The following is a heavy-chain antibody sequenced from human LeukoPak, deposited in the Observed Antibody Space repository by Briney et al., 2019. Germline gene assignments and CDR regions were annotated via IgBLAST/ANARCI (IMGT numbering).Heavy chain of an antibody. CDR2: INPNSGGT. CDR1: GYTFSGYY. J-gene: IGHJ6*03. D-gene: IGHD2-2*01. V-gene: IGHV1-2*02. Sequence: ASVKVSCKASGYTFSGYYMHWVRQAPGQGLEWMGWINPNSGGTNYAQKFQGRVTMTRDTSISTAYMELSRLRSDDTAVYYCARVVPAATNYYYYMDVWGKGTTVTISS. CDR3: ARVVPAATNYYYYMDV.